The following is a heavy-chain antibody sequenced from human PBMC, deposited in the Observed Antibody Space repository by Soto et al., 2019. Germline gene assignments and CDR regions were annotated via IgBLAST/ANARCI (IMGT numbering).Heavy chain of an antibody. CDR1: GDSISSYY. V-gene: IGHV4-59*01. D-gene: IGHD4-17*01. CDR2: IYYSGST. J-gene: IGHJ3*02. CDR3: ARSDYDADAFDI. Sequence: PSETLSLTCTVSGDSISSYYWSWIRQPPGKGLEWIGYIYYSGSTNYNPSLKSRVTISVDTSKNQFSLKLSSVTAADTAVYYCARSDYDADAFDIWGQGTMVTVSS.